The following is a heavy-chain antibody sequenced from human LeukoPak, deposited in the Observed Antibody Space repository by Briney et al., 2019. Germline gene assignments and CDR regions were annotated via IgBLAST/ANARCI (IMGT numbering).Heavy chain of an antibody. Sequence: SETLSLTCTVSGGSISSYYWSWIRQSPGRGLERIGYIYYSGSTNYNPALKSRVTISVDTSKNQFSLKLSSVTAADTAVYYCARLRDRAAAGPIDYWGQGSLVTVSS. CDR1: GGSISSYY. CDR3: ARLRDRAAAGPIDY. CDR2: IYYSGST. V-gene: IGHV4-59*08. J-gene: IGHJ4*02. D-gene: IGHD6-13*01.